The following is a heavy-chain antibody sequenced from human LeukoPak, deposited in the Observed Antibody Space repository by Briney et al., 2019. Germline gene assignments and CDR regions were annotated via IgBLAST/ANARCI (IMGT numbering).Heavy chain of an antibody. D-gene: IGHD6-19*01. V-gene: IGHV4-34*01. CDR2: INHSGST. J-gene: IGHJ4*02. CDR1: GGSFSGYY. CDR3: ARARGAVAGYFDY. Sequence: SETLSLTCAVHGGSFSGYYWSWIRQPPGKGLEWIGEINHSGSTNYNPSLKSRVTTSVDTSKNQFSLKLSSVTAADTAVYYCARARGAVAGYFDYWGQETLVTVSS.